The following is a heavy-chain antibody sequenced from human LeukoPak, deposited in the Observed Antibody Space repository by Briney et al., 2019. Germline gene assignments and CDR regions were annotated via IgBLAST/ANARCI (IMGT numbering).Heavy chain of an antibody. CDR3: AKVWRGNYYDY. CDR2: VSETGDSK. Sequence: TGGSLRLSCAASGFTFNNYGMSWVRQAPGKGLEWVSSVSETGDSKYHADSVQGRFTISRDNSKNTLYLQMNSLRAEDTAVYYCAKVWRGNYYDYWGQGTLVTVSS. D-gene: IGHD1-1*01. V-gene: IGHV3-23*01. CDR1: GFTFNNYG. J-gene: IGHJ4*02.